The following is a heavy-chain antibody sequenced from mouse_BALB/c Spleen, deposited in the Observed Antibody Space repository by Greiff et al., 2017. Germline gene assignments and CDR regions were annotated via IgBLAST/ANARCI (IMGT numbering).Heavy chain of an antibody. J-gene: IGHJ4*01. CDR2: IYPGSGNT. V-gene: IGHV1-77*01. Sequence: LQESGAELARPGASVKLSCKASGYTFTDYYINWVKQRTGQGLEWIGEIYPGSGNTYYNEKFKGKATLTADKSSSTAYMQLSSLTSEDSAVYFCAKTARATGYAMDYWGQGTSVTVSA. CDR1: GYTFTDYY. CDR3: AKTARATGYAMDY. D-gene: IGHD3-2*01.